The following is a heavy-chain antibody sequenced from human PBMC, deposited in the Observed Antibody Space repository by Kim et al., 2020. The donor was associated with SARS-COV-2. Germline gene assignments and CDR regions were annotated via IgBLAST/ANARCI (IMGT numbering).Heavy chain of an antibody. V-gene: IGHV3-7*01. Sequence: GGSLRLSCVASGLTLSSYWMTWVRQAPGKGLEWVANIKQDGSEKYYVDSVKGRFTISRDNGKNSLYLQMNTLRAEDTAVYYCATSAAPGRRSYYYYGLDV. D-gene: IGHD6-13*01. CDR3: ATSAAPGRRSYYYYGLDV. J-gene: IGHJ6*01. CDR2: IKQDGSEK. CDR1: GLTLSSYW.